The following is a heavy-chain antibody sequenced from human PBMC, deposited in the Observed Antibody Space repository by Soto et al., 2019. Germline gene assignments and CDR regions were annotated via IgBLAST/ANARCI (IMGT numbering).Heavy chain of an antibody. V-gene: IGHV4-31*03. D-gene: IGHD3-16*01. CDR1: GGSISSGGYY. J-gene: IGHJ4*01. CDR2: IYYSGST. CDR3: ARNRLGVLYYFDY. Sequence: SETLSLTCTVSGGSISSGGYYWSWIRQHPGKGLEWIGYIYYSGSTYYNPSLKSRVTISVDTSKNQFSLKLSSVTAADTAVYYCARNRLGVLYYFDYWGQEPWSPSPQ.